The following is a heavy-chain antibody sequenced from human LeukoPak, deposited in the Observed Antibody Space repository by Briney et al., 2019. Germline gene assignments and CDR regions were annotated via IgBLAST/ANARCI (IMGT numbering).Heavy chain of an antibody. Sequence: SVKVSCKASGGTFSSYAISWVRQAPGQGLEWMGGIIPIFGTANYAQKFQGRVTITADASTSTAYMELSRLRSEDTAVYYCARDLSGRLDYWGQGTLVTVSS. D-gene: IGHD3-10*01. CDR3: ARDLSGRLDY. J-gene: IGHJ4*02. CDR2: IIPIFGTA. V-gene: IGHV1-69*13. CDR1: GGTFSSYA.